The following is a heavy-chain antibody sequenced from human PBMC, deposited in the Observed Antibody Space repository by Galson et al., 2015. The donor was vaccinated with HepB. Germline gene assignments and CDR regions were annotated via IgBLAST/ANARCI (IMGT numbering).Heavy chain of an antibody. CDR2: TYYRSTWYN. CDR1: GDSVSSNSAA. D-gene: IGHD6-19*01. Sequence: CAISGDSVSSNSAAWNWIRQSPSRGLERLGRTYYRSTWYNDYAGSVKSRITINPDTSKNQFSLHLSSVTPEDTAVYYCARGLIGVAGKNFDCWGQGTLVTVSS. CDR3: ARGLIGVAGKNFDC. V-gene: IGHV6-1*01. J-gene: IGHJ4*02.